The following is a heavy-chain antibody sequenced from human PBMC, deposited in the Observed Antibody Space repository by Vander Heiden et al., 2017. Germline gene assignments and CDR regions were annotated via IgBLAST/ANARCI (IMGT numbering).Heavy chain of an antibody. D-gene: IGHD5-18*01. CDR1: GFTFSSYA. Sequence: EVQLLESGGGLEQRGGSLRLSWAASGFTFSSYAMGWVRQAPGKGLEWVSTISGSGGNTYYADSVKGRFTISRDNSKNTLYMQMSGLRAEDTAVYYCAKDLRTYSSGDYWGQGTLVTVSS. V-gene: IGHV3-23*01. J-gene: IGHJ4*02. CDR2: ISGSGGNT. CDR3: AKDLRTYSSGDY.